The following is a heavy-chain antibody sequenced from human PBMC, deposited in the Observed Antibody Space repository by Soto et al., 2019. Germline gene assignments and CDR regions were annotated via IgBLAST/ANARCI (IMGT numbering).Heavy chain of an antibody. Sequence: PGGDVRLSCVASGFTFSTYSMNWVRQAPGKGLEWVSTIGTRSDIYYAESVKGRFTISRDNAKNSLSLQMNSLRVEDTAVYYCEILESAWPLAYVLDCWGQGSAVPVS. D-gene: IGHD3-3*02. CDR3: EILESAWPLAYVLDC. CDR1: GFTFSTYS. J-gene: IGHJ6*02. V-gene: IGHV3-21*01. CDR2: IGTRSDI.